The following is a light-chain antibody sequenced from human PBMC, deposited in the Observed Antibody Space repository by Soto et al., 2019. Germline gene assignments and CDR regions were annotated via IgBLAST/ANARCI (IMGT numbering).Light chain of an antibody. Sequence: SQSPGTLSLSPGERATLSCRAYSSLTSSYLAWYQQKPGQAPMLLIYSASTRATGIPARFSGSGSGTEFTLTISSLQSEDFAVYYCQQYNNWPWTFGQGTKVDIK. V-gene: IGKV3-15*01. J-gene: IGKJ1*01. CDR3: QQYNNWPWT. CDR1: SSLTSSY. CDR2: SAS.